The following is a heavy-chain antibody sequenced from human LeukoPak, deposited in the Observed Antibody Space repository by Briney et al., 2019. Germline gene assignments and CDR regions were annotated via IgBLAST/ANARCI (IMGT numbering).Heavy chain of an antibody. CDR1: GFIFSSYW. CDR2: IKQDGSEK. CDR3: ARDRGYSMDL. Sequence: GGSLRLSCAASGFIFSSYWMSWVRQAPGKGLEWVANIKQDGSEKYYVDSVKGRFTISRDNAKNSLYLQMNSLRAEDTAVYYCARDRGYSMDLWGQGTTVTVSS. D-gene: IGHD3-22*01. V-gene: IGHV3-7*01. J-gene: IGHJ6*02.